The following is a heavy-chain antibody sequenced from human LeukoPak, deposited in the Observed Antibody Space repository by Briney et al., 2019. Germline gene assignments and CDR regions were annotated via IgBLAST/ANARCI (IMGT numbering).Heavy chain of an antibody. J-gene: IGHJ5*02. D-gene: IGHD3-3*01. CDR3: ARKLRLYNWFDP. CDR2: INHSGST. V-gene: IGHV4-34*01. Sequence: SETLSLTCAVYGGSFSGYYWSWIRQPPGKGLEWIGEINHSGSTNYNPSLKSRVTISVDTSKNQFSLKLSSVTAADTAEYYCARKLRLYNWFDPWGQGTLVTVSS. CDR1: GGSFSGYY.